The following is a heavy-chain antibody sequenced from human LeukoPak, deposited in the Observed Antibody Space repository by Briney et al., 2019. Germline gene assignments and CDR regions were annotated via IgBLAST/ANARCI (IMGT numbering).Heavy chain of an antibody. Sequence: SETLSLTCTVSGGSISSYYWSWIRQPPGKGLEWIGYIYYSGSTNYNPSLKSRVTISVDTSKNQFSLRLSSVTAADTAVYYCASYVDPVASIDYWGQGTLVTVSS. CDR1: GGSISSYY. CDR2: IYYSGST. V-gene: IGHV4-59*01. J-gene: IGHJ4*02. D-gene: IGHD6-19*01. CDR3: ASYVDPVASIDY.